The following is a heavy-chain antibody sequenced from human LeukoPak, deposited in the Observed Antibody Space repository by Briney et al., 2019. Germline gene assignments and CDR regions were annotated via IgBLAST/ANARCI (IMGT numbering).Heavy chain of an antibody. D-gene: IGHD2-2*01. Sequence: GASVKVSCKASSYTFINYDIIWVRQAPGQGLEWMGWISAYNGNTNYAQKFQGRVTMTTDTSTSTAYMELGSLRSDDTAVYYCARYCGSTRCSNYYYYYMDVWGKGTTLTVSS. CDR1: SYTFINYD. J-gene: IGHJ6*03. CDR3: ARYCGSTRCSNYYYYYMDV. V-gene: IGHV1-18*01. CDR2: ISAYNGNT.